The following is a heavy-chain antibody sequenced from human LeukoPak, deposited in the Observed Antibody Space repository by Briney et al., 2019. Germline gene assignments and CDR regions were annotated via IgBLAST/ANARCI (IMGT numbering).Heavy chain of an antibody. V-gene: IGHV3-21*01. J-gene: IGHJ6*03. CDR2: ISSSSSYI. CDR3: ARGELLRLYYYYMDV. Sequence: PGGSLRLSCAASGFTFSSYSMNGVRQAPGKGLEWVSSISSSSSYIYYADSVKGRFTISRDNAKNSLYLQMNSLRAEDTAVYYCARGELLRLYYYYMDVWGKGTTVTVSS. D-gene: IGHD1-26*01. CDR1: GFTFSSYS.